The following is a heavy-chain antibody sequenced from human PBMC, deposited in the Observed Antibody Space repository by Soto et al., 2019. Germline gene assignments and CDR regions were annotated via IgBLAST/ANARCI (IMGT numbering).Heavy chain of an antibody. CDR3: AREYTYGSNFFDC. CDR1: GGSISSAAYY. CDR2: ISHSGST. Sequence: QVQLQESGPGLVKPSQTLSLTCTVSGGSISSAAYYWSWIRQHPGKGLEWIGYISHSGSTYYNPSLKSLVIISVDTSKNLFSLSLTSVTAADTAVYYCAREYTYGSNFFDCWGHGALVTVSS. D-gene: IGHD2-2*02. J-gene: IGHJ4*01. V-gene: IGHV4-31*01.